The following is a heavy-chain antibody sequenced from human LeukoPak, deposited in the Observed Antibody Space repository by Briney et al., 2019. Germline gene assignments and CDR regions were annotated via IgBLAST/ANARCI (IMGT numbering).Heavy chain of an antibody. CDR2: INPSGGGT. Sequence: ASVKVSCKASGYTFTSYYIHWVRQAPGQGLEWMGVINPSGGGTSYAQKFQGRVTMTRDTSTSTVYMDLRSLRSEDTAVYFCARDYSSSYYFDTWGQGTLVTVSS. CDR3: ARDYSSSYYFDT. D-gene: IGHD6-6*01. J-gene: IGHJ4*02. V-gene: IGHV1-46*01. CDR1: GYTFTSYY.